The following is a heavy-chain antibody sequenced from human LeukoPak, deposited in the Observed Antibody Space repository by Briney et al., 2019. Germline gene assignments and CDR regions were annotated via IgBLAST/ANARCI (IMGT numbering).Heavy chain of an antibody. D-gene: IGHD3-16*02. Sequence: SGTLSLTCAVSGGSISSSSYYWGWIRQPPGKGLEWIGSIYYSGSTYYNPSLKSRVTISVDTSKNQFSLKLSSVTAADTAVYYCARALITFGGVIVIGAIDYWGQGTLVTVSS. V-gene: IGHV4-39*07. CDR2: IYYSGST. CDR3: ARALITFGGVIVIGAIDY. CDR1: GGSISSSSYY. J-gene: IGHJ4*02.